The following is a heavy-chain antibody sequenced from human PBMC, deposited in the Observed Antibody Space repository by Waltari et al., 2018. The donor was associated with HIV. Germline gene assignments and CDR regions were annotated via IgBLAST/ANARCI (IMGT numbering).Heavy chain of an antibody. CDR2: IYHSGST. D-gene: IGHD6-13*01. J-gene: IGHJ3*02. V-gene: IGHV4-38-2*01. CDR3: AGRGIAAAGTVGI. Sequence: QVQLQESGPGLVKPSETLSLTCAVSGYSISSGYYWGWIRQPPGKGLEWIGSIYHSGSTYYNPSLKSRVTISVDTSKNQFSLKLSSVTAADTAVYYCAGRGIAAAGTVGIWGQGTMVTVSS. CDR1: GYSISSGYY.